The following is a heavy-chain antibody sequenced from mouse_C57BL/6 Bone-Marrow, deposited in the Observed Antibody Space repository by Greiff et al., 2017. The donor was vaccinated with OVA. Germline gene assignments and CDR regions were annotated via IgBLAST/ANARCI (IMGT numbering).Heavy chain of an antibody. CDR3: ARRPYGNYRYFDV. Sequence: EVMLVESGGGLVKPGGSLKLSCAASGFTFSDYGMHWVRQAPEKGLEWVAYISSGSSTIYYADTVKGRFTISRDNAKNTLFLQMTSLRSEDTAMYYGARRPYGNYRYFDVWGTGTTVTVSS. J-gene: IGHJ1*03. CDR1: GFTFSDYG. CDR2: ISSGSSTI. D-gene: IGHD2-1*01. V-gene: IGHV5-17*01.